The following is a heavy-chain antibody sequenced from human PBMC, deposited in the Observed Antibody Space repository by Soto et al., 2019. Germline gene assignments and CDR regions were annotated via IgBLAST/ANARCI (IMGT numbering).Heavy chain of an antibody. D-gene: IGHD1-26*01. Sequence: ASVKVSCKASGGTFSSYAISWVRQAPGQGLEWMGIINPSGGSTSYAQKFQGRVTMTRDTSTSTVYMELSSLRSEDTAVYYCARMMSWENLDYWGQGTLVTVSS. CDR3: ARMMSWENLDY. CDR1: GGTFSSYA. J-gene: IGHJ4*02. CDR2: INPSGGST. V-gene: IGHV1-46*01.